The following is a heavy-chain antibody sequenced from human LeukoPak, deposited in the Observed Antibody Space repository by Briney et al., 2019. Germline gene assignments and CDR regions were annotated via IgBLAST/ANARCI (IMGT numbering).Heavy chain of an antibody. CDR2: ISGSGGST. CDR3: AKDGGYSSSDYYYYYMDV. J-gene: IGHJ6*03. Sequence: SGGSLRLSCAASGFTFSSYAMSWVRQAPGKGLEWVSAISGSGGSTYYADSVKGRFTISRDNSKNTLYLQMNSLRAEDTAVYYCAKDGGYSSSDYYYYYMDVWGKGTTVTVSS. V-gene: IGHV3-23*01. CDR1: GFTFSSYA. D-gene: IGHD6-6*01.